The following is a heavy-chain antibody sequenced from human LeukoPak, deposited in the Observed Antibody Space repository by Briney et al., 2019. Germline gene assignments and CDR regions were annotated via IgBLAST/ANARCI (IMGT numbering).Heavy chain of an antibody. CDR3: AKGAGQLVLESYFDY. V-gene: IGHV3-21*04. J-gene: IGHJ4*02. CDR1: GFTFSSYT. CDR2: IGSSSSYI. Sequence: GGSLRLSCAASGFTFSSYTMNWVRQAPGKGLEWVSSIGSSSSYIYYADSVKGRFTISRDNSKNTLYLQMNSLRAEDTAVYYCAKGAGQLVLESYFDYWGQGTLVTVSS. D-gene: IGHD6-6*01.